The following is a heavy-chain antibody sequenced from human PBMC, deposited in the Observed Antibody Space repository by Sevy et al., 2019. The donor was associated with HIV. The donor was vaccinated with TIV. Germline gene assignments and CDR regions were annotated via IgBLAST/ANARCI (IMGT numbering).Heavy chain of an antibody. Sequence: GGSLRLSCAASGFTFSTYGMHRVRQAPGKGLEWVAFIRFDGNSKYYADSVKGRFTISRDNSKNTLDLQLNSLTAEDTAVYYCARADCGGDCYLVFDYRGQGTLVTVSS. CDR2: IRFDGNSK. CDR3: ARADCGGDCYLVFDY. D-gene: IGHD2-21*01. V-gene: IGHV3-30*02. J-gene: IGHJ4*02. CDR1: GFTFSTYG.